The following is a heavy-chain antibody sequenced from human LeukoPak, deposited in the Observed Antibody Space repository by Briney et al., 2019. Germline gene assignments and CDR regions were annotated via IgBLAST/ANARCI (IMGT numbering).Heavy chain of an antibody. V-gene: IGHV4-34*01. J-gene: IGHJ4*02. Sequence: SETLSLTCAVYGGSFSGYYWSWIRQPPGKGLEWIGEINHSGSTNYNPSLKSRVTISVDTSKNQFSLKLSSVTAADTAVYYCAMVPQGIAAAGIDYWGQGTLVTVSS. CDR3: AMVPQGIAAAGIDY. CDR2: INHSGST. D-gene: IGHD6-13*01. CDR1: GGSFSGYY.